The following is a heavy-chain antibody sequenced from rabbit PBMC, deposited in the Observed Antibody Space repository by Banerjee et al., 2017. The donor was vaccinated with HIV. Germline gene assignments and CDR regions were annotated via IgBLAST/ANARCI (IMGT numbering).Heavy chain of an antibody. CDR3: ARDPDDSRNGYYWGYFNL. CDR2: IDTGSSGST. D-gene: IGHD1-1*01. V-gene: IGHV1S45*01. J-gene: IGHJ4*01. CDR1: GFSFSSSYW. Sequence: EESGGDLVKPEGSLTLTCTASGFSFSSSYWICWVRQAPGKGLEWIACIDTGSSGSTYYASWAKGRFTISKTSSTTVTLQMTSLTAADTATYFCARDPDDSRNGYYWGYFNLWGQGTLVTVS.